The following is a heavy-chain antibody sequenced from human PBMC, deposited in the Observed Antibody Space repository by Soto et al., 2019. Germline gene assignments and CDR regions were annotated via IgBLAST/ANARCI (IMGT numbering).Heavy chain of an antibody. J-gene: IGHJ3*02. D-gene: IGHD2-15*01. V-gene: IGHV3-23*01. CDR3: APNVSCSGGSCQYDAFAI. Sequence: EVQVLESGGGLVQPGGSLRLSCEGSGFTVSSHAMTWIRQAPGKGPEWVSTVTADGGTYYADSVKGRFSMSRDTSENTLYLQMNSLGAEDTADYYWAPNVSCSGGSCQYDAFAIRGQATMVTVSS. CDR1: GFTVSSHA. CDR2: VTADGGT.